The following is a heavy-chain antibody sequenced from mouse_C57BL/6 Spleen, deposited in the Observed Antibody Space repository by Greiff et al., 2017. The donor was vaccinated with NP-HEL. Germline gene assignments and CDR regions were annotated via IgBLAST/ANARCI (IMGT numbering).Heavy chain of an antibody. CDR1: GFTFSSYA. J-gene: IGHJ3*01. CDR3: ARGVVTED. Sequence: EVQVVESGGGLVKPGGSLKLSCAASGFTFSSYAMSWVRQTPEKRLEWVATISDGGSYTYYPDNVKGRFTISRDNAKNNLYLQMSHLKSEDTAMYYCARGVVTEDWGQGTLVTVSA. V-gene: IGHV5-4*01. CDR2: ISDGGSYT. D-gene: IGHD2-2*01.